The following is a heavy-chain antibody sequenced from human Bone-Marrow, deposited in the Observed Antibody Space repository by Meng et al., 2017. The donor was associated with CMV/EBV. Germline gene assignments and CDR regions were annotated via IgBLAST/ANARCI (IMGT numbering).Heavy chain of an antibody. V-gene: IGHV1-46*01. J-gene: IGHJ3*01. Sequence: ASVKVSCKASGYTFITYYIHWVRQVPGQGLEWMGRINPDGGTTTYSQKFKGGVTLTSDTSTNTVYRELSRLRYEDTAVYYCARDLVGYGAFDVWGQGTMVTVSS. CDR2: INPDGGTT. D-gene: IGHD3-22*01. CDR3: ARDLVGYGAFDV. CDR1: GYTFITYY.